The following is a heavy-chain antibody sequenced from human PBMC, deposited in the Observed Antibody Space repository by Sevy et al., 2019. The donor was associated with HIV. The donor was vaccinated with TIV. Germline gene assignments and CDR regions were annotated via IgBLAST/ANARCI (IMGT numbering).Heavy chain of an antibody. CDR2: IYYIGST. CDR1: GGSMSSYY. CDR3: ARVRQQLVGSLDY. D-gene: IGHD6-13*01. V-gene: IGHV4-59*01. J-gene: IGHJ4*02. Sequence: SETLSLTCTVSGGSMSSYYWSWIRQPPGKGLEWIGYIYYIGSTNYNPSLKSRVTISVDTSKNQFSLKLSSVTAAYTAVYYCARVRQQLVGSLDYWGQGTLVTVSS.